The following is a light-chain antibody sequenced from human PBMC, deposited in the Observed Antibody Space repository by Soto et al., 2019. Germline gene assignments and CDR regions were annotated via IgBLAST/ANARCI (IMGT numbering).Light chain of an antibody. CDR3: QQYYSSSLT. CDR2: AAS. J-gene: IGKJ1*01. Sequence: AIRMTQSPSSLSASTGDRVTITCRASQGISSYLDWYQQKPGKAPNLLIYAASTLQSGVPSRFSGRGSGTDFTLTISCLQYENFATYYCQQYYSSSLTFGQGTNVEIK. CDR1: QGISSY. V-gene: IGKV1-8*01.